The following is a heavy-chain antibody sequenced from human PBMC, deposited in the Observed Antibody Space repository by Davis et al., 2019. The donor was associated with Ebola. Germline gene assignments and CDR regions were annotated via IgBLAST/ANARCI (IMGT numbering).Heavy chain of an antibody. CDR2: ININTGNP. CDR1: GYSFTTYG. CDR3: ARGGASSD. V-gene: IGHV7-4-1*02. Sequence: AASVKVSCKASGYSFTTYGMNWVRQAPGQGLEWMGWININTGNPTYAQGFTGRFVFSLDTSVSTAYLQISSLKAEDTGVYYCARGGASSDWGQGTLVTVSS. D-gene: IGHD2-15*01. J-gene: IGHJ4*02.